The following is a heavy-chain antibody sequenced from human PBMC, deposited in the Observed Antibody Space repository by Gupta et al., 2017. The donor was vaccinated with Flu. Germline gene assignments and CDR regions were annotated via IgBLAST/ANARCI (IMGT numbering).Heavy chain of an antibody. CDR3: ARDVWSSGSSYPNWLDP. D-gene: IGHD3-10*01. CDR2: ANGSGRHT. J-gene: IGHJ5*02. V-gene: IGHV3-23*01. CDR1: TFSIRSYA. Sequence: DVQLLQSGGGLVQPGGSLRLSCAATTFSIRSYAMTCVRQAPGKGLECVSAANGSGRHTYYADSVKGRFTISRDNSKNIVYLQMNSLRVEDTAVYFCARDVWSSGSSYPNWLDPWGQGTRVIVSS.